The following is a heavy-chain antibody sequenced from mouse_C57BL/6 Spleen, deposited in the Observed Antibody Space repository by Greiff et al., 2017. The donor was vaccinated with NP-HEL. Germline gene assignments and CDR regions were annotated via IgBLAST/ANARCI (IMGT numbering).Heavy chain of an antibody. D-gene: IGHD4-1*01. CDR1: GYTFTSYW. V-gene: IGHV1-69*01. J-gene: IGHJ2*01. CDR2: IDPSDSYT. Sequence: VQLQQPGAELVMPGASVKLSCKASGYTFTSYWMHWVKQRPGQGLEWIGEIDPSDSYTNYNQKFKGKSTLTVDKSSSTAYMQLSSLTSEDSAVYYCARRFWENYFDYWGQGTTLTVSS. CDR3: ARRFWENYFDY.